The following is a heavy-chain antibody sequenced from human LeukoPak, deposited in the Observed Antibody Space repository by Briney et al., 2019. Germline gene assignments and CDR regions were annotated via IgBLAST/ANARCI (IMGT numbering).Heavy chain of an antibody. CDR1: GGSTSSYY. Sequence: SETLSLTCTVSGGSTSSYYWSWIRQPPGKGLEWIGYIYYSGSTNYNPSLKSRVTISVDTSKNQFSLKLSSVTAADTAVYYCAKCGGDCYYDAFDIWGQGTMVTVSS. CDR2: IYYSGST. CDR3: AKCGGDCYYDAFDI. V-gene: IGHV4-59*01. J-gene: IGHJ3*02. D-gene: IGHD2-21*01.